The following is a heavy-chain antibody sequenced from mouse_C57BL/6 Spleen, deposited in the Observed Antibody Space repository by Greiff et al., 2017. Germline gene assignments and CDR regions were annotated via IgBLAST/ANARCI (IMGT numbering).Heavy chain of an antibody. D-gene: IGHD4-1*01. V-gene: IGHV5-17*01. CDR1: GFTFSDYG. CDR3: AREGTVYAMDY. Sequence: EVQVVESGGGLVKPGGSLKLSCAASGFTFSDYGMHWVRQAPEKGLEWVAYISSGSSTIYYADPVKGRFTISRDNAKNTLFLQMTSLRSEDTAMYYCAREGTVYAMDYWGQGTSVTVSS. J-gene: IGHJ4*01. CDR2: ISSGSSTI.